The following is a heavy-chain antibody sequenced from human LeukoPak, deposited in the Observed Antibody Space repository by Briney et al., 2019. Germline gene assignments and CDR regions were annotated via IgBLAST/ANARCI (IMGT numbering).Heavy chain of an antibody. D-gene: IGHD5-12*01. J-gene: IGHJ4*02. Sequence: GGSLRLSCAASGFTFSSYSMNWVRQAPVKGLEWVSSISSSSSYIYYAESVEGRFTISRDNANNSRYLQRNSLRAEDTAVYYCARDPAAINFDYWGQGTLVTVSS. CDR3: ARDPAAINFDY. CDR1: GFTFSSYS. V-gene: IGHV3-21*01. CDR2: ISSSSSYI.